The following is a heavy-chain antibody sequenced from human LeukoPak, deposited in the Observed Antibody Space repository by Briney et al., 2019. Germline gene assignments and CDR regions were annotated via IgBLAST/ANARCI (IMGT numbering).Heavy chain of an antibody. CDR3: AREGGIAAAGTSYFDY. CDR1: GGSISSYY. CDR2: IYHSGST. J-gene: IGHJ4*02. Sequence: SETLSLTCTVSGGSISSYYWSWIRQPPGKGLEWIGYIYHSGSTNYNPSLKSRVTISVDTSKNQFSLKLSSVTAADTAVYYCAREGGIAAAGTSYFDYWGQGTLVTVSS. D-gene: IGHD6-13*01. V-gene: IGHV4-59*01.